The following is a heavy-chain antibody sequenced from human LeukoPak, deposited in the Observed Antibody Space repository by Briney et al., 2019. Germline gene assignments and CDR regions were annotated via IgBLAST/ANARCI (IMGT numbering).Heavy chain of an antibody. CDR2: IYYSGRT. Sequence: PSETLSLTCTVSGGSISTSSFYWSWIRQPPGKGLEWIGRIYYSGRTYYNLSLKSRVTISGDTSKTQVSLKLTSVTAADTAAYYCARVLGSGSYYYYYMDVWGKGTTVTVSS. CDR3: ARVLGSGSYYYYYMDV. CDR1: GGSISTSSFY. V-gene: IGHV4-39*01. D-gene: IGHD3-10*01. J-gene: IGHJ6*03.